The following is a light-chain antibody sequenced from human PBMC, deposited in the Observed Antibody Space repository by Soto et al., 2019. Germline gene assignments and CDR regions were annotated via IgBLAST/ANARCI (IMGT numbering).Light chain of an antibody. J-gene: IGLJ2*01. CDR1: SSDVGGYNY. CDR2: DVT. V-gene: IGLV2-14*01. Sequence: QSALTQPASVSGSPGQSITISCTGTSSDVGGYNYVSWYQQYPGKAPKLMIYDVTNRPSGVSNRFSGSKSGNTASLTISGLQAEDEADYYCSSCVSSSPWVFGGGTKVTVL. CDR3: SSCVSSSPWV.